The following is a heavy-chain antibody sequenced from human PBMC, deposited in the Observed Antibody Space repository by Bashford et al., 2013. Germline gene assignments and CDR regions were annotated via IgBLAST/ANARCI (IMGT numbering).Heavy chain of an antibody. V-gene: IGHV3-53*01. J-gene: IGHJ5*02. D-gene: IGHD6-6*01. CDR3: ARVSSSSLGFDP. Sequence: RWSGQGSREGAWSGSSVIYSGGSTYYADSREGPDSPISRDNSDNTLYLQMNSLRAEDTAVYYCARVSSSSLGFDPWGQGTLVTVSS. CDR2: IYSGGST.